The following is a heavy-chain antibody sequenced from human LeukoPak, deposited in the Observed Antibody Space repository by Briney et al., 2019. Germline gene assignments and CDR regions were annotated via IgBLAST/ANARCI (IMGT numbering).Heavy chain of an antibody. J-gene: IGHJ4*02. CDR1: GFTFSSYA. CDR2: ISGSGGST. D-gene: IGHD6-6*01. V-gene: IGHV3-23*01. CDR3: AKDRIAARIVDY. Sequence: GGSLRLSCAASGFTFSSYAMSWVRQAPGKGLEWVSAISGSGGSTYYADSVKGRFAISRDNSKNTLYLQMNSLRAEDTAVYYCAKDRIAARIVDYWGQGTLVTVSS.